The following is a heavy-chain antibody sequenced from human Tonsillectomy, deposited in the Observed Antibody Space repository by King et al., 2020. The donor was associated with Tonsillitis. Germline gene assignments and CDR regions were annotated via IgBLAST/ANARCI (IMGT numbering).Heavy chain of an antibody. CDR1: GGSISSGGYY. CDR2: IYYSGST. V-gene: IGHV4-31*03. J-gene: IGHJ6*02. CDR3: ARGYSSDLNYYYYGMDV. Sequence: LQLQESGPGLVKPSQTLSLTCTVSGGSISSGGYYWTWIRQHPGKGLESIGYIYYSGSTYYNPSLKSRVNISVDTSKNQFSLKLSSVTAADTAVYYCARGYSSDLNYYYYGMDVWGQGTTVTVSS. D-gene: IGHD5-18*01.